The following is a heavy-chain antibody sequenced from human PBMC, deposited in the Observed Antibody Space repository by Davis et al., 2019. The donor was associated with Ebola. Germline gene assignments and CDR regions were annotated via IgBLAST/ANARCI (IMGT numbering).Heavy chain of an antibody. CDR2: IWYDGSNK. J-gene: IGHJ4*02. CDR1: GFTFSSYG. Sequence: PGGSLRLSCAASGFTFSSYGMHWVRQAPGKGLEWVAVIWYDGSNKYYADSVKGRFTISRDNSKNTLYLQMNSLRAEDTAVYYCARGAAIRAGVDYWGQGTLVTVSS. D-gene: IGHD2-2*02. CDR3: ARGAAIRAGVDY. V-gene: IGHV3-33*01.